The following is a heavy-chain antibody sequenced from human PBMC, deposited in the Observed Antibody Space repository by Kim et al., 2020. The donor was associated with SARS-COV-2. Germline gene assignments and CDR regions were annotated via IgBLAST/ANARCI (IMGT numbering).Heavy chain of an antibody. J-gene: IGHJ6*02. D-gene: IGHD3-3*01. CDR2: IRSKTHGETA. V-gene: IGHV3-15*01. CDR1: GFIFSNAW. Sequence: GGSLRLSCVTSGFIFSNAWFSWVRQAPGKGLEWVGRIRSKTHGETADYAAPVKGRFTISRDDSKNTVYLQMNSLKTEDTGVYYCTTDVETIFGLDVWGQGTTVTVSS. CDR3: TTDVETIFGLDV.